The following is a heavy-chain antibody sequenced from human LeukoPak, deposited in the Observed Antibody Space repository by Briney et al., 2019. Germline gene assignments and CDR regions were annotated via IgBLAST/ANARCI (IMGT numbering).Heavy chain of an antibody. Sequence: SETLSLTCTVSGDSISSSSYYWGWIRQPPGGGLEWIGSIFYSGITSYYPSLKGRVTITVDTSKNQFSLKLSSVTAADTAVYYCARHPYYYDSSGYYGVSPWGQGTLVTVSS. CDR2: IFYSGIT. J-gene: IGHJ5*02. D-gene: IGHD3-22*01. CDR3: ARHPYYYDSSGYYGVSP. V-gene: IGHV4-39*01. CDR1: GDSISSSSYY.